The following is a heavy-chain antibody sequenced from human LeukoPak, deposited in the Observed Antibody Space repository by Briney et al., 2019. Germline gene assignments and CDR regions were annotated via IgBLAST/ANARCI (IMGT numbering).Heavy chain of an antibody. CDR3: ARGRVSSSTWYSTYYYFFYMDF. Sequence: SETLSLTCTVSDDSITMYYWTWIRQPPGKGLEWIGYVDHTGSTKFHPSLNGRVSISRDTSNNFFSLRLRSVTAADTAVYFCARGRVSSSTWYSTYYYFFYMDFWGKGTTVTVSS. CDR2: VDHTGST. D-gene: IGHD4-11*01. V-gene: IGHV4-59*01. J-gene: IGHJ6*03. CDR1: DDSITMYY.